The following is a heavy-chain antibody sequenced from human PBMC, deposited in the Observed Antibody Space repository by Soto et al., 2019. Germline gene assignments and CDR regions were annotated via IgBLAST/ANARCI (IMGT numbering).Heavy chain of an antibody. CDR1: GYSFTSYW. CDR3: ARLPARRDYYYYGMDV. Sequence: PGESLKISCKGSGYSFTSYWIGWVRQMPGKGLEWMRIIYPGDSDTRYSPSFQGQVTISADKSISTAYLQWSSLKASDTAMYYCARLPARRDYYYYGMDVWGQGTTVTVSS. J-gene: IGHJ6*02. CDR2: IYPGDSDT. V-gene: IGHV5-51*01. D-gene: IGHD6-6*01.